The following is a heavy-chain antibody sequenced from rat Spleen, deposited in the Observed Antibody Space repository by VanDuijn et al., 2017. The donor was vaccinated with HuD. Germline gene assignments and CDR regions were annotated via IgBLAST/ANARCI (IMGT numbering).Heavy chain of an antibody. Sequence: EVKLVESGGGLVQPGRSLKLSCVASGFTFNNYWMTWIRQAPGKGLEWVASISTGGGNTYYRDSVKGRFTISRDNAKNTQYLQMDSLRSEDTATYYGARQNYGGYWYFDFWGPGTMVTVSS. D-gene: IGHD1-11*01. CDR2: ISTGGGNT. CDR1: GFTFNNYW. CDR3: ARQNYGGYWYFDF. J-gene: IGHJ1*01. V-gene: IGHV5S13*01.